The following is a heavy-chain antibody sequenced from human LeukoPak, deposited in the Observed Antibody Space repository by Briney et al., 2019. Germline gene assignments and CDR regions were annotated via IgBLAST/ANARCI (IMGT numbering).Heavy chain of an antibody. D-gene: IGHD6-19*01. J-gene: IGHJ4*02. CDR3: TSVGDSSGWFY. CDR1: GFTFSVSA. Sequence: PGGSLRLSCAASGFTFSVSAMHWVRQASGKGLEWVGRIRSKANSYATAYAASVKGRFTISRDDSKNTAYLQMNSLKTEDTAVYYCTSVGDSSGWFYWGQGTLVTVSS. V-gene: IGHV3-73*01. CDR2: IRSKANSYAT.